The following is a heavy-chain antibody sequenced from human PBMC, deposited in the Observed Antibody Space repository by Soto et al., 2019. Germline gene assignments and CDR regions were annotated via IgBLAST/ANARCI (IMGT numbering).Heavy chain of an antibody. CDR3: ARDNKSPSTMVRGHYYYGMDV. CDR1: GGTFSSYA. Sequence: GASVKVSCKASGGTFSSYAISWVRQAPGQGLEWMGGIIPIFGTANYAQKFQGRVTITADESTSTAYMELSSLRSEDTAVYYCARDNKSPSTMVRGHYYYGMDVCGQGTTVTVSS. CDR2: IIPIFGTA. J-gene: IGHJ6*02. V-gene: IGHV1-69*13. D-gene: IGHD3-10*01.